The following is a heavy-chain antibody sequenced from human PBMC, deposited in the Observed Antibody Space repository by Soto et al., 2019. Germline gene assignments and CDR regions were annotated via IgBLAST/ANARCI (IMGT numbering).Heavy chain of an antibody. Sequence: QVQLQESGPGLVKPSQTLSLTCTVSGGSISSGGYYWSWIRQHPGKGLEWIGYLYYSGSTYYNPYLKSRVTISVDTSKNQFSLKLSSVTAADTAVYYCARHNYDSSGTAVDVWGQGTTVTVSS. CDR1: GGSISSGGYY. J-gene: IGHJ6*02. CDR3: ARHNYDSSGTAVDV. CDR2: LYYSGST. D-gene: IGHD3-22*01. V-gene: IGHV4-31*03.